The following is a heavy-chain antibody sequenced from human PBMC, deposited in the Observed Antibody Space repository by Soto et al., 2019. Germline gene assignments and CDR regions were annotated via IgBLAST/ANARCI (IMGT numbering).Heavy chain of an antibody. V-gene: IGHV1-2*02. CDR1: GYTFSGFY. CDR2: INPNSGGT. J-gene: IGHJ4*02. D-gene: IGHD6-19*01. CDR3: ASAAVTGTAGLDF. Sequence: ASVKVSCKASGYTFSGFYMHWVRQAPGQGLEWMGWINPNSGGTKSAEKFQGRVTMTRDTSISTAYMELSRLTSDDTAVYYCASAAVTGTAGLDFWGQGTRVTVSS.